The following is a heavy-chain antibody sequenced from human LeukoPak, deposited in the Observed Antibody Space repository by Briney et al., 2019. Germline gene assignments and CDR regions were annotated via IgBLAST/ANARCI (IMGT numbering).Heavy chain of an antibody. V-gene: IGHV4-39*07. CDR2: MFNSGST. CDR3: AASSSSWFRSRAFDI. Sequence: SETLSLTCTVSGRSISSSSYYWVWIRQPPGKGLEWIGSMFNSGSTYFNPSLKSRVTISVDTSKNQFSLKLKSVAAADTAVYYCAASSSSWFRSRAFDIWGQGTMVTVSS. D-gene: IGHD6-13*01. J-gene: IGHJ3*02. CDR1: GRSISSSSYY.